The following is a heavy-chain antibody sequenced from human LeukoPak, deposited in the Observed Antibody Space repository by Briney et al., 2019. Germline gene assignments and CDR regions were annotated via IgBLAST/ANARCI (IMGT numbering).Heavy chain of an antibody. V-gene: IGHV3-33*01. CDR3: ARAGYCSGGSCYGMDV. Sequence: GRSLRLSCAASGFTFSSYGMHWVRQAPGKGLEWVVVIWYDGSNTYYADSVKGRFTISRDNSKNTLYLQMNSLQAEDTAVYYCARAGYCSGGSCYGMDVWGQGTTVTVSS. CDR1: GFTFSSYG. J-gene: IGHJ6*02. CDR2: IWYDGSNT. D-gene: IGHD2-15*01.